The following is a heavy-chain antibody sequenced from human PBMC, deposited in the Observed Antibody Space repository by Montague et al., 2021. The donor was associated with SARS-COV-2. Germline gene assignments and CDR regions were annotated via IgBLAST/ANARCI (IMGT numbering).Heavy chain of an antibody. Sequence: SETLSLTCTVSGGSISSYYWSWIRQPPGKGLEWIGYIYYSGSTNYNPSLKSRVTITVDTSKNQFSLKLSSMTAADTAVYYCARDRRFLEWPGLYYYGMDDWGQGTPVTVSS. J-gene: IGHJ6*02. V-gene: IGHV4-59*01. D-gene: IGHD3-3*01. CDR1: GGSISSYY. CDR2: IYYSGST. CDR3: ARDRRFLEWPGLYYYGMDD.